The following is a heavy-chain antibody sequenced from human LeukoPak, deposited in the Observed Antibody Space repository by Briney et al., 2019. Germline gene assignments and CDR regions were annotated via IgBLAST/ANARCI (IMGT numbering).Heavy chain of an antibody. CDR3: AREGDRGIAARDFDY. V-gene: IGHV3-66*01. D-gene: IGHD6-6*01. CDR2: IYSGGSA. Sequence: GGSLRLSCAASGFTVSSNYMNWVRQAPGKGLEWVSVIYSGGSAYYADSVKGRFTISRDNAKNSLYLQVNSLRAEDTAVYYCAREGDRGIAARDFDYWGQGTLVTVSS. CDR1: GFTVSSNY. J-gene: IGHJ4*02.